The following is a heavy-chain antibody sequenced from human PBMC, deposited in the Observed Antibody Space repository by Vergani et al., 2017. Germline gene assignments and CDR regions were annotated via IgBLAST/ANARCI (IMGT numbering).Heavy chain of an antibody. CDR3: ARDQIINSSLRSLGDAFDI. CDR2: ISYDGSNK. Sequence: VQLLESGGGLVQPGGSLRLSCAASGFTFSSYAMSWVRQAPGKGLEWVAVISYDGSNKYYADSVKGRFTISRDNSKNTLYLQMNSLRAEDTAVYYCARDQIINSSLRSLGDAFDIWGQGTMVTVSS. D-gene: IGHD6-13*01. J-gene: IGHJ3*02. V-gene: IGHV3-30*04. CDR1: GFTFSSYA.